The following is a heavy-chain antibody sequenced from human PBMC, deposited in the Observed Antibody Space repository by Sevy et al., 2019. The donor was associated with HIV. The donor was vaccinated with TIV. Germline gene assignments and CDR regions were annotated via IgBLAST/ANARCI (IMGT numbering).Heavy chain of an antibody. CDR1: GYTLTDLS. J-gene: IGHJ4*02. D-gene: IGHD4-17*01. V-gene: IGHV1-24*01. CDR3: ATELWFYYGDFRGF. Sequence: ASVKVSCKVSGYTLTDLSMHWVRQAPGKGLEWMGGFDPENGKTYYAQKLQGRLTMTEDTSTDTAYMELNNLRSDDTAVYYCATELWFYYGDFRGFWGQGTLVTVSS. CDR2: FDPENGKT.